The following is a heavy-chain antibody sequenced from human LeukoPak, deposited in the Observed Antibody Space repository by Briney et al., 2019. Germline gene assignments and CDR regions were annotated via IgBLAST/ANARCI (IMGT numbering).Heavy chain of an antibody. V-gene: IGHV4-59*08. CDR3: ARRNYDILTGFYGGGTYNYYYTDV. D-gene: IGHD3-9*01. Sequence: SETLSLTCTVSGASISSYYWTWIRQPPGKGVEWIGFTSFSGCTNYNPSLKSRVTISVDTSRNRFSLRLNAMTAADTAVYYCARRNYDILTGFYGGGTYNYYYTDVWGKGTTVIVSS. CDR2: TSFSGCT. J-gene: IGHJ6*03. CDR1: GASISSYY.